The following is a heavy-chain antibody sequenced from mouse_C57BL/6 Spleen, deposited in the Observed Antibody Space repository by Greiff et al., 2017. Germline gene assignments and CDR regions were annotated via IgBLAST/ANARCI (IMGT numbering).Heavy chain of an antibody. CDR2: INPNNGGT. D-gene: IGHD1-1*01. V-gene: IGHV1-18*01. J-gene: IGHJ4*01. Sequence: EVQLQQSGPELVKPGASVTIPCKASGYTFTDYNMDWVKQSHGKSLEWIGDINPNNGGTIYNQKFKGKATLTVDKSSSTAYMELRSLTSEDTAVYYCARREDLGITTVPYAMDYWGQGTSVTVSS. CDR1: GYTFTDYN. CDR3: ARREDLGITTVPYAMDY.